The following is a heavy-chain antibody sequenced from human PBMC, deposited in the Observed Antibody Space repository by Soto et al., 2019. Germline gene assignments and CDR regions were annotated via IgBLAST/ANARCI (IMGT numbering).Heavy chain of an antibody. V-gene: IGHV3-33*01. D-gene: IGHD3-10*01. CDR3: ARDTRTDYYGSGSYYNVWWFDP. J-gene: IGHJ5*02. Sequence: QVQLVESGGGVVQPGRSLRLSCAASGFTFSSYGMHWVRQAPGKGLEWVAVIWYDGSNKYYADSVKGRFTISRDNSKNPLYLKMNSLRAEDTAVYYCARDTRTDYYGSGSYYNVWWFDPWGQGTLVTVSS. CDR2: IWYDGSNK. CDR1: GFTFSSYG.